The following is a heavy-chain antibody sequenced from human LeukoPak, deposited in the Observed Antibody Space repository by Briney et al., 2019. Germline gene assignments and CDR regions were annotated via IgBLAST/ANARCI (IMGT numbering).Heavy chain of an antibody. CDR3: ARTSPRAATFGY. CDR1: GGSISSYY. V-gene: IGHV4-4*07. D-gene: IGHD2-15*01. Sequence: SETLSLTCAVSGGSISSYYWSWTRQPAGKGLEWIGRIYTSGTTNYNPSLKSRVTMSVDTSKNQFSLNLNSVTAADTAVYYCARTSPRAATFGYWGQGTLVTVSS. CDR2: IYTSGTT. J-gene: IGHJ4*02.